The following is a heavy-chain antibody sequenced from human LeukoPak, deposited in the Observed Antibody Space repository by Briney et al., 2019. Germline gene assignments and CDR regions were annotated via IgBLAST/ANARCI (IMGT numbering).Heavy chain of an antibody. CDR3: AKETVDIVVVPAAKRDFDY. V-gene: IGHV3-15*01. Sequence: GGSLRLSCAASGFTFSNAWMSWVRQAPGKGLEWVGRIKSKTDGGTTDYAAPVKGRFTISRDNSKNTLYLQMNSLRAEDTAVYYCAKETVDIVVVPAAKRDFDYWGQGTLVTVSS. CDR2: IKSKTDGGTT. D-gene: IGHD2-2*01. J-gene: IGHJ4*02. CDR1: GFTFSNAW.